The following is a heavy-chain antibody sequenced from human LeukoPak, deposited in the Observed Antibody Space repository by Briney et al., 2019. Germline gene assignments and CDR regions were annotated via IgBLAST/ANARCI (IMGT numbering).Heavy chain of an antibody. CDR1: GYTFTSNY. J-gene: IGHJ4*02. Sequence: ASVKVSCKASGYTFTSNYIHWVRQPPGQGLEWMGMIYPRDGSTSYAQKLQGRVTVTCDTSTTTVHMELSGLRSEDSAVYYCARDQEGFDYWGQGTLATVSS. CDR2: IYPRDGST. V-gene: IGHV1-46*01. CDR3: ARDQEGFDY.